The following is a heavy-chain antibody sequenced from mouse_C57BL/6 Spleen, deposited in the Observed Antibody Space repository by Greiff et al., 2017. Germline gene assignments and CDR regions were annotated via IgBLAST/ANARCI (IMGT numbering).Heavy chain of an antibody. CDR1: GYAFSSYW. V-gene: IGHV1-80*01. Sequence: QVQLQQSGAELVKPGASVKISCKASGYAFSSYWMNWVKQRPGKGLEWIGQIYPGDGDTNYNGKFKGKATLTADKSSSTAYMQLSSLTSEDSAVYFCARNTYYYGSSSYYFDYGGQGTTLTVSS. J-gene: IGHJ2*01. CDR2: IYPGDGDT. D-gene: IGHD1-1*01. CDR3: ARNTYYYGSSSYYFDY.